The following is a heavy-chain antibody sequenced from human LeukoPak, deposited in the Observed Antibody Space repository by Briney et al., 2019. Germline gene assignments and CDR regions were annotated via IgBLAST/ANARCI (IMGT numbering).Heavy chain of an antibody. Sequence: SLNVSSTASVGAPRSDAISSVREAPGQGLKWMGGIVLIFATANYAQTSQGRVTFTADKSTSRTYMDWSSLRPEDTAVCYCARARLITMIVAANNCFDPWGQGTLVTVSS. V-gene: IGHV1-69*06. CDR3: ARARLITMIVAANNCFDP. D-gene: IGHD3-22*01. CDR1: VGAPRSDA. CDR2: IVLIFATA. J-gene: IGHJ5*02.